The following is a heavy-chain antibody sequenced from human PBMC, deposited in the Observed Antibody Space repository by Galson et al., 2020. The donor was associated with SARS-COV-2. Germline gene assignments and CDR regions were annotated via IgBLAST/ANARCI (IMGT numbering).Heavy chain of an antibody. J-gene: IGHJ6*02. CDR3: ARAGWITGTTDGKDYCNAMGV. Sequence: SVQVSCKASGGTFSSYAISWVRPPPGQGLEWMGGIIHIFGTTNYAQKFQGSVTIPADECTSTANMELRNLRSEDTAVYYCARAGWITGTTDGKDYCNAMGVWGQGTTVTVSS. CDR2: IIHIFGTT. V-gene: IGHV1-69*13. CDR1: GGTFSSYA. D-gene: IGHD1-7*01.